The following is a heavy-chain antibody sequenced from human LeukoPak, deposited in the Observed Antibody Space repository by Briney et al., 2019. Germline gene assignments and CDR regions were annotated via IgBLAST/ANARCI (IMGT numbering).Heavy chain of an antibody. V-gene: IGHV3-30*03. CDR2: ISYDGSNK. D-gene: IGHD1-26*01. J-gene: IGHJ4*02. Sequence: GRSLRLSCAASGFTFSTYGMHWVRQAPGKGLEWVAVISYDGSNKYYADSVKGRFTISRDNSKNTLYLEMNTLRAEDTAVYYCARRTRGSWVDYWGPGTLVTVSS. CDR3: ARRTRGSWVDY. CDR1: GFTFSTYG.